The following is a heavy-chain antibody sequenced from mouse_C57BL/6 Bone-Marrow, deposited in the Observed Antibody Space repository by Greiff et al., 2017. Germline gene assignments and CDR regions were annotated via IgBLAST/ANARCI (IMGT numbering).Heavy chain of an antibody. CDR2: INSDGGST. D-gene: IGHD2-10*01. V-gene: IGHV5-2*01. CDR3: ARHKSTPTSFDY. J-gene: IGHJ2*01. CDR1: EYEFPSHD. Sequence: EVKVVESGGGLVQPGESLKLSCESNEYEFPSHDMSWVRKTPEKRLELVAAINSDGGSTYYPDTMERRFIISRDNTKKTLYLQKSSLRSDDTALYYCARHKSTPTSFDYWGQGTTLTVSS.